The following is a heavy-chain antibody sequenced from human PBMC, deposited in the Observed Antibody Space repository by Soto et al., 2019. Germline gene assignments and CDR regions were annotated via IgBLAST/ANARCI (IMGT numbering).Heavy chain of an antibody. CDR3: ARAGSGGDCAFDS. CDR2: INPSGGST. Sequence: QVQLVQSGAEVKKPGASVKVPCKASGYTFTNYYMHWVRQAPGQGLEWMGRINPSGGSTSYAQKFQRRVSETRDTSTSTVYMELSSLRSEDTAVYYCARAGSGGDCAFDSWGQGTLVTVSS. D-gene: IGHD2-21*02. CDR1: GYTFTNYY. J-gene: IGHJ4*02. V-gene: IGHV1-46*01.